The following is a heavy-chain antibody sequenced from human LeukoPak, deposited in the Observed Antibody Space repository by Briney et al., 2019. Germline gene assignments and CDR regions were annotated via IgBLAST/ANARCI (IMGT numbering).Heavy chain of an antibody. D-gene: IGHD3-22*01. J-gene: IGHJ4*02. CDR2: IYYSGST. V-gene: IGHV4-39*07. Sequence: SETLSLTCTVSGGSISSSSYYWGWIRQPPGKGLEWIGNIYYSGSTYYNPSLKSRVTISLDTSKNQFSLKLSSVTAADTAVYYCAREKHYDSSGYYNYFDYWGQGTLVTVSS. CDR1: GGSISSSSYY. CDR3: AREKHYDSSGYYNYFDY.